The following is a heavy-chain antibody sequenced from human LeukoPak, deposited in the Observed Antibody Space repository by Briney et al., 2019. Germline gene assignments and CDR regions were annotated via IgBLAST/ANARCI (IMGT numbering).Heavy chain of an antibody. D-gene: IGHD3-22*01. J-gene: IGHJ4*02. CDR1: GYTFVSYL. Sequence: ASVKVSCKASGYTFVSYLIHWVREAPGQGLEWMGIISPNDGNTQYAPKFRGRVTMTRDISTTTAYMELSSLISGDTAVYYCARGGWNKFDYWGQGTLVTVSS. CDR2: ISPNDGNT. V-gene: IGHV1-46*01. CDR3: ARGGWNKFDY.